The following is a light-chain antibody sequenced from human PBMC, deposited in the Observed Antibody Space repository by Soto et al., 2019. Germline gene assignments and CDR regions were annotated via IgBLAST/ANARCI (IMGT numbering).Light chain of an antibody. J-gene: IGKJ5*01. CDR2: MVS. Sequence: DVVVTQSPLSLPVTLGQPASISCRSSQSLLYSNGYTNLHWFQQRPGQPPRLLIYMVSIRASGVPDRFSGSGSGTDFTLKISSVEAEDVGVYYCMQALQTLTITFGQGTRLEIK. CDR3: MQALQTLTIT. CDR1: QSLLYSNGYTN. V-gene: IGKV2-30*01.